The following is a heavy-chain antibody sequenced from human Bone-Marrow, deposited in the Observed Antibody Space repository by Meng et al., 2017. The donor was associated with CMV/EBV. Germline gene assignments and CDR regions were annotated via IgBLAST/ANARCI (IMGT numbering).Heavy chain of an antibody. V-gene: IGHV4-34*09. CDR2: INHSGST. D-gene: IGHD4-17*01. CDR3: ARERLDYGDYDY. Sequence: LRLSCAVYGGSFSGYYWSWIREPPGKGLEWIGEINHSGSTNYNPSLKSRVTISVDTSKNQFSLKLSSVTAADTAVYYRARERLDYGDYDYWGQGTLVTVSS. CDR1: GGSFSGYY. J-gene: IGHJ4*02.